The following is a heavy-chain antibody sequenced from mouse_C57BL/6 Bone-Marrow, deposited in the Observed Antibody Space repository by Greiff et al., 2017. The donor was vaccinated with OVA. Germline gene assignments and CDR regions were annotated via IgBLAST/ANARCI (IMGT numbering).Heavy chain of an antibody. Sequence: QVQLQQSGAELVRPGTSVKVSCKASGYAFTNYLIEWVKQRPGQGLEWIGVINPGSGGTNYNEKFKGKATLTADKSSSTAYMQLSSLTSEDSAVYVCERWTYGSSYVYFDVWGTGTTVTVSS. D-gene: IGHD1-1*01. CDR2: INPGSGGT. CDR1: GYAFTNYL. CDR3: ERWTYGSSYVYFDV. J-gene: IGHJ1*03. V-gene: IGHV1-54*01.